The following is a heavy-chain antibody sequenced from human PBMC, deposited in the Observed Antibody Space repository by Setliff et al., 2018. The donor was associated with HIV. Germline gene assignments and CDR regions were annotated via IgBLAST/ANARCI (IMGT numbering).Heavy chain of an antibody. CDR1: GDTLRELS. Sequence: ASVKVSCKVSGDTLRELSMHWVRQAPGEGLEWMGGFDPEDGETIYAQKFQGRVTMTEDTSTDTAYMELSSLTFEDTAVYYCATDGSYDILTGPTPGAFDIWGQGTVVT. V-gene: IGHV1-24*01. CDR2: FDPEDGET. CDR3: ATDGSYDILTGPTPGAFDI. D-gene: IGHD3-9*01. J-gene: IGHJ3*02.